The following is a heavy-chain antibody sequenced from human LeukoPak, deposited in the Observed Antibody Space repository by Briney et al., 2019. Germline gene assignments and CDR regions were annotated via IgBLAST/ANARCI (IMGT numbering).Heavy chain of an antibody. Sequence: SETLSLTCTVSGGSISSSSYYWGWIRQPPGKGLEGIGSIYYSGSTYYNPSLKSRVTISVDTSKNQFSLKLSSVTAADTAVYYCALGTSSYWFDPWGQGTLVTVSS. CDR2: IYYSGST. CDR1: GGSISSSSYY. CDR3: ALGTSSYWFDP. J-gene: IGHJ5*02. D-gene: IGHD6-6*01. V-gene: IGHV4-39*07.